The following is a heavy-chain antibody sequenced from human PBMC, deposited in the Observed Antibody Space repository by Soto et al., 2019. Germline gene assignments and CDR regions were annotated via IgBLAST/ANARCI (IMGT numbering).Heavy chain of an antibody. Sequence: QVQLGQSGAEVREPGASVKVSCEASGYSFSSLDINWVRQTTGQGLEWMGWMQPRDGRTGYAQKFQGRVTMTRDTSINTAYMELSSLTSDDTAFYYCARGVTAGVDYWGQGTLVTVSS. CDR3: ARGVTAGVDY. CDR2: MQPRDGRT. J-gene: IGHJ4*02. V-gene: IGHV1-8*01. CDR1: GYSFSSLD. D-gene: IGHD1-26*01.